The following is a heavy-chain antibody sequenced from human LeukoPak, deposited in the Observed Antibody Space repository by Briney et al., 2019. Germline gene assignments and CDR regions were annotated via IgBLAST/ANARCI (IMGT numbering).Heavy chain of an antibody. J-gene: IGHJ4*02. Sequence: GGSLRLPCAASGFTFDDYAMHWVRQAPGKGLEWVSGISWNSGSIGYADSVKGRFTISRDNAKNSLYLQMNSLRAEDTALYYCAKGQGVGAQQMYYFDYWGQGTLVTVSS. CDR1: GFTFDDYA. CDR2: ISWNSGSI. V-gene: IGHV3-9*01. D-gene: IGHD1-26*01. CDR3: AKGQGVGAQQMYYFDY.